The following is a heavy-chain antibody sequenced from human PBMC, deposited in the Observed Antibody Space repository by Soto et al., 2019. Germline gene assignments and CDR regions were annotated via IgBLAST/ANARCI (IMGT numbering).Heavy chain of an antibody. CDR1: GFTFRSYS. CDR3: AKIESRFFYDSTGYSAFDS. Sequence: GGSLRLSCAASGFTFRSYSMNWVRQAPGKGLEWVSALSGSGVSTYYADSVMGRFTISRDNSKNTVYLQMNSLRAEDTAVYYCAKIESRFFYDSTGYSAFDSWGQGALVTVSS. J-gene: IGHJ4*02. CDR2: LSGSGVST. V-gene: IGHV3-23*01. D-gene: IGHD3-22*01.